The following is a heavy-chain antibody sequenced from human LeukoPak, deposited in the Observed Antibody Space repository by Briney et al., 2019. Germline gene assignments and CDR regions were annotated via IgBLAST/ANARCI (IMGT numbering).Heavy chain of an antibody. V-gene: IGHV1-2*02. CDR3: ARGERYDSSGYPDS. CDR2: INPNTGGT. D-gene: IGHD3-22*01. J-gene: IGHJ4*02. Sequence: ASVKVSCKASGYTFTGYYMHWVRQAPGQGLEWMGWINPNTGGTNYAQKFQGRVTMTRDTSISPAYMELTRLTSDDTAVYYCARGERYDSSGYPDSWGQGTLVTVSS. CDR1: GYTFTGYY.